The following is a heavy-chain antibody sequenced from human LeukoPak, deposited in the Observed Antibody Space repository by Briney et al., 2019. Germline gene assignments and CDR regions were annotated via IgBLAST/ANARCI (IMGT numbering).Heavy chain of an antibody. CDR2: IYYSGGT. J-gene: IGHJ4*02. Sequence: PSETLSLTCTVSGGSISSYYWSWIRQPPGKGLEWIGYIYYSGGTNYNPSLKSRVTISVDTSKNQFSLKLSSVTAADTAVYYCARVGVAGTTPFDYWGQGTLVTVSS. CDR1: GGSISSYY. D-gene: IGHD6-19*01. CDR3: ARVGVAGTTPFDY. V-gene: IGHV4-59*01.